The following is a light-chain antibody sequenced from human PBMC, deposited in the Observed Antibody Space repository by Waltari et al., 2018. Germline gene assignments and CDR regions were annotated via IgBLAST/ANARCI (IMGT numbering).Light chain of an antibody. Sequence: QSALTQPPSASGSPGPSVTLSCTGSSNDVGGFDYVSWYQQQPGKAPKLIIHEVNKRPSGVPDRFSGSKSGNPAYLTVSGLQADDEGDYHCSSYGGSSTLVFGGGTKLTVL. CDR3: SSYGGSSTLV. J-gene: IGLJ2*01. CDR1: SNDVGGFDY. CDR2: EVN. V-gene: IGLV2-8*01.